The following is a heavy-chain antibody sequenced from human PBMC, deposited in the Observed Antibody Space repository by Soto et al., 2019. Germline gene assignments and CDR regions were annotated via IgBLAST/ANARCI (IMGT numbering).Heavy chain of an antibody. J-gene: IGHJ4*02. Sequence: QVQLQESGPGLVKPSQTLSLTCTVSGGSISSGGYYWSWIRQHPGKGLEWIGNIYNSGTTYYTPSIKRRVTISVDTSKNQFSLKVNSVTAADTAVYYCAGSSWHFDYWGQGTLVTVSS. V-gene: IGHV4-31*03. CDR3: AGSSWHFDY. CDR2: IYNSGTT. D-gene: IGHD2-2*01. CDR1: GGSISSGGYY.